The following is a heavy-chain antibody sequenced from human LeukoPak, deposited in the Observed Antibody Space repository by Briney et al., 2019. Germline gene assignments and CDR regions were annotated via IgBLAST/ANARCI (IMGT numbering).Heavy chain of an antibody. Sequence: PSETLSLTCTVSGGSISSSSYYWSWIRQPAGKGLEWIGRVYTSGSTNYNPSLKSRVTMSVDTSKNQFSLKLSSVTAADTAVYYCAREKVPLATVDVLLWFGESGWFDPWGQGTLVTVSS. CDR2: VYTSGST. CDR3: AREKVPLATVDVLLWFGESGWFDP. V-gene: IGHV4-61*02. CDR1: GGSISSSSYY. J-gene: IGHJ5*02. D-gene: IGHD3-10*01.